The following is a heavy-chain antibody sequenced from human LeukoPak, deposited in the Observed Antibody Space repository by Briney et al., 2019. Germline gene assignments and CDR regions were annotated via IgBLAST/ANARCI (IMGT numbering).Heavy chain of an antibody. CDR3: AKDDYYDSSGYLPGYYYMDV. V-gene: IGHV3-23*01. D-gene: IGHD3-22*01. CDR1: GFTFSSYA. CDR2: ISGSGGST. J-gene: IGHJ6*03. Sequence: AGSLGLSCAASGFTFSSYAMSWVRQAPGKGLEWVSAISGSGGSTYYADSVKGRFTISRDNSKNTLYLQMNSLRAEDTAVYYCAKDDYYDSSGYLPGYYYMDVWGKGTTVTVSS.